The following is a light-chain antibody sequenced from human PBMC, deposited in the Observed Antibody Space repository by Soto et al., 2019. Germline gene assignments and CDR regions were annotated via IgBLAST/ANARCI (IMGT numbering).Light chain of an antibody. J-gene: IGLJ2*01. Sequence: QSVLTQSSSASASLGSAVKLTCTLNSGHRSYIIAWHQQQPGKAPRYLMKVEGSGSYNRGSGVPDRFSGTSSGADRYLTISSHQSEGEADYYCETWDTNSQVVGGGTKLAV. CDR2: VEGSGSY. CDR3: ETWDTNSQV. CDR1: SGHRSYI. V-gene: IGLV4-60*03.